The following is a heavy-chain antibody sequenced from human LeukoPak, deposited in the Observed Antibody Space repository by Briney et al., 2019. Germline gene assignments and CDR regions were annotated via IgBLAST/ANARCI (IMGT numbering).Heavy chain of an antibody. J-gene: IGHJ5*02. CDR1: WLSLSTRGRC. D-gene: IGHD1-7*01. V-gene: IGHV2-70*11. CDR2: IDWDDDI. CDR3: ARISNCGTFFWFDP. Sequence: SGPTLVHPPPPHTLTCTLYWLSLSTRGRCVSWIRQPPGKALEWLARIDWDDDIYYSTSRKTRLTISKDTSKTQVVHTMTNMDPVDTATYYCARISNCGTFFWFDPWGQGTLVTVSS.